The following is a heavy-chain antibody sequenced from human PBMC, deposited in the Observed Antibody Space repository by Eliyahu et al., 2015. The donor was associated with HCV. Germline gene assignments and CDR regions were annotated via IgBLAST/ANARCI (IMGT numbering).Heavy chain of an antibody. Sequence: EVQLVESGGGLVKPGGSLRLSCAASGFTFSSYSMNWVRQAPGKGLEWVSSISSSSSYIYYADSVKGRFTISRDNAKNSLYLQMNSLRAEDTAVYYCARGHDYSNYFDYWGQGTLVTVSS. CDR2: ISSSSSYI. CDR3: ARGHDYSNYFDY. J-gene: IGHJ4*02. CDR1: GFTFSSYS. D-gene: IGHD4-11*01. V-gene: IGHV3-21*01.